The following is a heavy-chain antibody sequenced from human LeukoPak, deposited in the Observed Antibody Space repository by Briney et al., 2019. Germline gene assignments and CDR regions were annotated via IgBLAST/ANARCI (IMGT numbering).Heavy chain of an antibody. J-gene: IGHJ3*02. CDR1: GGSISSYY. V-gene: IGHV4-59*01. D-gene: IGHD3-9*01. CDR3: ARVDILTGYPNAFDI. Sequence: PSETLSLTCTVSGGSISSYYWSWIWQPPGKGLEWIGYIYYSGSTNYNPSLKSRVTISVDTSKNQFSLKLSSVTAADTAVYYCARVDILTGYPNAFDIWGQGTMVTVSS. CDR2: IYYSGST.